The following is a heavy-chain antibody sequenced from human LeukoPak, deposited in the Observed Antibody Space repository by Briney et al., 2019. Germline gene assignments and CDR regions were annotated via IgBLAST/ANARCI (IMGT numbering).Heavy chain of an antibody. V-gene: IGHV1-8*01. J-gene: IGHJ6*03. CDR3: ARGGRDGYNYFYYYYMDV. CDR2: MNPNSGNT. D-gene: IGHD5-24*01. Sequence: ASVKVSCKASGYTFTSYDINWVRQATGQGLEWMGWMNPNSGNTGYAQKFQGRATMTRNTSISTAYMELSSLRSEDTAVYYCARGGRDGYNYFYYYYMDVWSKGTTVTISS. CDR1: GYTFTSYD.